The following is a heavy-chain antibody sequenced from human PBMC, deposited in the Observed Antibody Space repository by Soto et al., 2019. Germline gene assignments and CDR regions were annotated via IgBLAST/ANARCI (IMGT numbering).Heavy chain of an antibody. Sequence: QVQLQESGPGLVKPSQTLSLICTVSGGSINSGGYYWSWIRQHPGKGLEWIGDIYYSGSTYYNPFLRSRVTMAAGASENQSTLQMSAVTAADTAVYFCARASRQSGSSSSWVFDSWGQGTLVNVSS. CDR1: GGSINSGGYY. J-gene: IGHJ4*02. CDR3: ARASRQSGSSSSWVFDS. V-gene: IGHV4-31*03. CDR2: IYYSGST. D-gene: IGHD6-13*01.